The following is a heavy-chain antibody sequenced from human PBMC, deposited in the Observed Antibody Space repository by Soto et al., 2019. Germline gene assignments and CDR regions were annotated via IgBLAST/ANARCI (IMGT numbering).Heavy chain of an antibody. CDR2: ISISNFI. CDR1: GFTFSNYN. J-gene: IGHJ4*02. V-gene: IGHV3-21*01. CDR3: ATPMALPGSDY. Sequence: GGSLRLSCAASGFTFSNYNINWVRQAPGKGLEWISSISISNFIYYADSVKGRFTISRDNAKNSLYLQMNSLRVEDTAVYYCATPMALPGSDYWGQGALVTVSS. D-gene: IGHD3-10*01.